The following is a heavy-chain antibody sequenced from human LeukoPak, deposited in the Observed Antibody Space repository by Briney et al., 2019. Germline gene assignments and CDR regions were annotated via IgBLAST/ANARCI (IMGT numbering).Heavy chain of an antibody. CDR2: ISAYNGNT. J-gene: IGHJ4*02. Sequence: ASVRVSCKASGYTFTSYGISWVRQAPGQGLQWMGWISAYNGNTNYAQKLQGRVTMTTDTSTSTAYMELRSLRSDDTAVYYCARDSEGDYYDSSGYYAPQSYWGQGTLVTVSS. D-gene: IGHD3-22*01. CDR1: GYTFTSYG. CDR3: ARDSEGDYYDSSGYYAPQSY. V-gene: IGHV1-18*01.